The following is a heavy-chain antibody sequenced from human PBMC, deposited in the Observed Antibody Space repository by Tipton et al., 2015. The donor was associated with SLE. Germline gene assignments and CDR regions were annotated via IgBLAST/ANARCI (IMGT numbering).Heavy chain of an antibody. CDR2: IGGSGTIT. CDR1: GLTFSSDA. J-gene: IGHJ5*02. V-gene: IGHV3-23*01. CDR3: AKGEVHFDP. Sequence: SLRLSCAASGLTFSSDAMSWVRQAPGKGLEWVSVIGGSGTITYYADSVKGRFTISRDNAKSSLFLQINSLRAEDTAVYYCAKGEVHFDPWGQGTLVTVSS.